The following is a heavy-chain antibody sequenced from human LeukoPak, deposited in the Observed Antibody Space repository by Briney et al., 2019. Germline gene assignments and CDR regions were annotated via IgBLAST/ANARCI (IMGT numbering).Heavy chain of an antibody. D-gene: IGHD2/OR15-2a*01. CDR1: GGSISSSSYY. Sequence: SETLSLTCTVSGGSISSSSYYWGWIRQPPGKGLEWIGEINESGSTYYNPSLKSRITLSVDTSNNHFSLKLTTLTAADTAMYYCARLSLSGGWFDPWGQGALVTVPS. CDR2: INESGST. J-gene: IGHJ5*02. V-gene: IGHV4-39*02. CDR3: ARLSLSGGWFDP.